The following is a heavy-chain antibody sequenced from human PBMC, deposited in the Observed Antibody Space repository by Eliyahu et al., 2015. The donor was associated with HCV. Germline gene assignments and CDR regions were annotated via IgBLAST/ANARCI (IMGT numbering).Heavy chain of an antibody. Sequence: EVQLVESGGGLIQPGGSLRLSCAASGFTVSSNYMSWVRQAPGKGLEWVSVIYSGGSTYYADSVKGRFTISRDNSKNTLYLQMNSLRAEDTAVYYCARGEVGPLSDFWSGYYFDYWGQGTLVTVSS. V-gene: IGHV3-53*01. CDR2: IYSGGST. D-gene: IGHD3-3*01. CDR3: ARGEVGPLSDFWSGYYFDY. J-gene: IGHJ4*02. CDR1: GFTVSSNY.